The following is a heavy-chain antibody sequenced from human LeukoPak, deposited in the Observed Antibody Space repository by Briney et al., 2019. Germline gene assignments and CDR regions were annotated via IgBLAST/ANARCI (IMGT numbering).Heavy chain of an antibody. V-gene: IGHV1-2*02. CDR1: GYTFTGYY. CDR2: INPNSGGT. CDR3: AREVVIRGNWFDP. Sequence: ASVKVSCKASGYTFTGYYMHWVRQAPGQGLEWMGWINPNSGGTNYAQKFQGRVTMTRDTSISTAYMELSRLRSDDTAVYYCAREVVIRGNWFDPWGRGTLVTVSS. D-gene: IGHD3-22*01. J-gene: IGHJ5*02.